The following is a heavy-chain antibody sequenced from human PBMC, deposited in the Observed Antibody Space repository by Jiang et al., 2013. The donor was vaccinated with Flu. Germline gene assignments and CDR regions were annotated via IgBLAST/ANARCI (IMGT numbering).Heavy chain of an antibody. V-gene: IGHV2-5*02. CDR1: GFSLSTSGVG. CDR2: IYWDDDK. CDR3: AHLYHYHSVGYYYDY. Sequence: KPTQTLTLTCTFSGFSLSTSGVGVGWIRQPPGKALEWLALIYWDDDKRYSPSLKNRLTITKDTSRNRVVLTMTNMDPVDTATYYCAHLYHYHSVGYYYDYWGQGALVTVSS. J-gene: IGHJ4*02. D-gene: IGHD3-22*01.